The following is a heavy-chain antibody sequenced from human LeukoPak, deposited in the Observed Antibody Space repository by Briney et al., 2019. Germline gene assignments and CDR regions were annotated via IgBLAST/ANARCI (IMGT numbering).Heavy chain of an antibody. CDR3: AREPGPGAASDY. D-gene: IGHD3-10*01. Sequence: SETLSLTCTVSGGSMSSGTYYWSWIRQPAGKGLEWIGRIYTSGSTNYNPSLKRRVTISVDTSKNQFSLKVTSVTAADTAVYYCAREPGPGAASDYWGQGTLVTVSS. V-gene: IGHV4-61*02. CDR1: GGSMSSGTYY. CDR2: IYTSGST. J-gene: IGHJ4*02.